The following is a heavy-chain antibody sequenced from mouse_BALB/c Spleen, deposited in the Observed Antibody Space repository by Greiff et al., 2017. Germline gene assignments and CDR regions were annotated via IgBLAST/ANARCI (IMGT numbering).Heavy chain of an antibody. CDR2: IDPYDSET. CDR3: ARSGTTVVASMDY. V-gene: IGHV1-14*01. D-gene: IGHD1-1*01. CDR1: GYTFTSYV. Sequence: SGPELVKPGASVKMSCKASGYTFTSYVMHWVKQKPGQGLEWIGRIDPYDSETHYNQKFKDKAILTVDKSSSTAYMQLSSLTSEDSAVYYCARSGTTVVASMDYWGQGTSVTVSS. J-gene: IGHJ4*01.